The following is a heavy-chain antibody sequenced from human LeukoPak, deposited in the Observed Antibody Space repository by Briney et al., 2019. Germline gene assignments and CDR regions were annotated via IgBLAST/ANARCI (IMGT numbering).Heavy chain of an antibody. J-gene: IGHJ4*02. CDR3: ARERAARPIDY. CDR1: GYTFTSYG. D-gene: IGHD6-6*01. Sequence: ASVKVSCKASGYTFTSYGISWVRQAPGQGLEWMGWISAYNGNTNYAQKLQGRVTMTTDTSTSTAHMELRSLRSDDTAVYYCARERAARPIDYWGQGTLVTVSS. V-gene: IGHV1-18*01. CDR2: ISAYNGNT.